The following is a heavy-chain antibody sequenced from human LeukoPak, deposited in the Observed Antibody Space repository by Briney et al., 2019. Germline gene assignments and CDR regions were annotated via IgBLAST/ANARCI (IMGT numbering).Heavy chain of an antibody. CDR1: GGSFSGYY. Sequence: SETLSLTCAVYGGSFSGYYWSWIRQPPGKGLEWIGEINHSGSTNYNPSLKSRVTISVDTSKNQFSLKLSSVTAADTAVYYCARVSSYGSWYFDLWGRGTLVTVSS. CDR3: ARVSSYGSWYFDL. CDR2: INHSGST. D-gene: IGHD5-18*01. V-gene: IGHV4-34*01. J-gene: IGHJ2*01.